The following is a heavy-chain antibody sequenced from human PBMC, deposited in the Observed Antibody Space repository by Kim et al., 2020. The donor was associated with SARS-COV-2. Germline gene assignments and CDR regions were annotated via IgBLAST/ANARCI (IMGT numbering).Heavy chain of an antibody. V-gene: IGHV4-39*01. D-gene: IGHD6-13*01. J-gene: IGHJ4*02. Sequence: PSLKSRVTMSVDTSKNQFSRKLCSVTAADTAVYYCARIRIAAAGRHYFDYWGQGTLVTVSS. CDR3: ARIRIAAAGRHYFDY.